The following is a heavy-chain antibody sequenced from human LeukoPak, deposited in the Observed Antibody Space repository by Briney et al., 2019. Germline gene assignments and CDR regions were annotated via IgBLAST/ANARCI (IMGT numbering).Heavy chain of an antibody. CDR2: ISYDGGQK. Sequence: GLSLTLSCAASGFTFRDDALHWVRQAPGKGLEWVAVISYDGGQKFYADSVKGRFTISRDNFKNILYLQMNSLRTEDTAVYYCVRDRSPLRMFDYWGQGTVVIVSS. V-gene: IGHV3-30-3*01. CDR1: GFTFRDDA. D-gene: IGHD2/OR15-2a*01. CDR3: VRDRSPLRMFDY. J-gene: IGHJ4*02.